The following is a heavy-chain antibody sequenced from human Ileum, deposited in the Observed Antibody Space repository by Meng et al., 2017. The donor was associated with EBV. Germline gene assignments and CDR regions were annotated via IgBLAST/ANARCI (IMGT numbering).Heavy chain of an antibody. V-gene: IGHV1-18*01. J-gene: IGHJ5*02. CDR3: ARDLPGGTKGTWLDL. CDR2: ISAYNGNT. CDR1: GYIFNNYG. Sequence: QVQLVKSGAEVKKPGASVKVSCKASGYIFNNYGVSWVRQAPGQGPEWMGWISAYNGNTNYAQNFQGRFTMTTDTSTSTAYMELRSLRSDDTAVYYCARDLPGGTKGTWLDLWGQGTLVTVSS. D-gene: IGHD1-14*01.